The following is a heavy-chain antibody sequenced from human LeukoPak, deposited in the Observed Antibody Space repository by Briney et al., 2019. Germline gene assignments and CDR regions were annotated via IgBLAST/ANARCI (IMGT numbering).Heavy chain of an antibody. CDR2: ISSNGSTI. CDR3: ARYGCSGGRCYPDY. J-gene: IGHJ4*02. D-gene: IGHD2-15*01. V-gene: IGHV3-11*01. Sequence: GGSLRLSCAASGFTFSDYYRSGIRQAPGKGLEGVGYISSNGSTIYYADSVKGRFTISRDNAKNSLYLQMNSLRAEDTAVYYCARYGCSGGRCYPDYWGQGTLVTVSS. CDR1: GFTFSDYY.